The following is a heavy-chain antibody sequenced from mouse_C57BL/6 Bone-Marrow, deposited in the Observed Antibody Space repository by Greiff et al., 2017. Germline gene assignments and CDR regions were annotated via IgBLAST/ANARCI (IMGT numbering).Heavy chain of an antibody. CDR3: VRHEGSSGYQGDYAMDY. Sequence: GGGLVQPKGSLKLSCAASGFSFNTYAMNWVRQAPGKGLEWVARIRSKSNNYATYYADSVKDRFTISRDDSESMLYLQMNNLKTEDTAMYYCVRHEGSSGYQGDYAMDYWGQGTSVTVSS. J-gene: IGHJ4*01. CDR2: IRSKSNNYAT. V-gene: IGHV10-1*01. D-gene: IGHD3-2*02. CDR1: GFSFNTYA.